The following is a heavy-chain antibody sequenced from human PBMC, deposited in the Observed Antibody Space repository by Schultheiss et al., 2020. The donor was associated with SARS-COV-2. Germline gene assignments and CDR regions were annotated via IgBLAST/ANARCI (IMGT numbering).Heavy chain of an antibody. J-gene: IGHJ6*02. CDR1: GFTFSDYY. V-gene: IGHV3-11*05. CDR2: ISSSSSYT. CDR3: ARGLVVVTSVGYFYGMDV. Sequence: GGSLRLSCAASGFTFSDYYMSWIRQAPGKGLEWVSYISSSSSYTNYADSVKGRFTISRDNAKNSLYLQMNSLRAEDTAVYYCARGLVVVTSVGYFYGMDVWGQGTTVTVSS. D-gene: IGHD3-22*01.